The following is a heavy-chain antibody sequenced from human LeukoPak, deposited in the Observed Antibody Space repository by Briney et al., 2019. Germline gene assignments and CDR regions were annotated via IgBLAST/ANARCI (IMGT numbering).Heavy chain of an antibody. CDR3: ALSSRPPDAFDI. CDR1: GYTFTSYG. D-gene: IGHD6-13*01. J-gene: IGHJ3*02. Sequence: ASVKVSCKASGYTFTSYGFAWVRQAPGQGLEWMGRISAYNGNTNYAQELQGRVTMTTDASTSTAYMDLRTLRSDGTAMYYCALSSRPPDAFDIWGQGTMITVSS. CDR2: ISAYNGNT. V-gene: IGHV1-18*01.